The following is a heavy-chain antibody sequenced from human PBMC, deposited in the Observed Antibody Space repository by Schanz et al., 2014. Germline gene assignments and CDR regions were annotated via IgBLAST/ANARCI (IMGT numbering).Heavy chain of an antibody. D-gene: IGHD6-13*01. J-gene: IGHJ4*02. CDR1: GGTFSSDT. CDR2: ISPILGIA. Sequence: QVHLVQSGAEVKKPGSSVKVSCKASGGTFSSDTFSWVRQAPGQGLEWMGRISPILGIANYAQKFQGRVTITADKSTFTAYMDVSSLRSEDTAVYYCASSGAGYSSSWDFDYWGQGTLVTVSS. V-gene: IGHV1-69*02. CDR3: ASSGAGYSSSWDFDY.